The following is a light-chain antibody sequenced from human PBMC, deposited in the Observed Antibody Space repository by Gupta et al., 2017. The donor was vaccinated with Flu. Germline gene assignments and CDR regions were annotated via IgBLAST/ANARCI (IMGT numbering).Light chain of an antibody. CDR3: QQYYSYPWT. CDR2: AAS. CDR1: QGISSY. J-gene: IGKJ1*01. Sequence: GDRVTITCRASQGISSYLAWYQQKPGKAPKLLIYAASTLQSGVPSRFSGSGSGTDFTLTISCLQSEDFATYYCQQYYSYPWTFGQGTKVEIK. V-gene: IGKV1-8*01.